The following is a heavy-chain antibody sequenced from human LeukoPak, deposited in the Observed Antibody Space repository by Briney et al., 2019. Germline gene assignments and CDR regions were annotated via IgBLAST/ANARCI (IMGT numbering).Heavy chain of an antibody. J-gene: IGHJ4*02. Sequence: SETLSLTCTVSGGAISSYYWSWIRQRPGKGLEWIGCIYYSGSTNYNPSLKSRVTISVDTSKNQFSLKLSSVTAADTAVYYCARAPYCSSTSCYPFDYWGQGTLVTVSS. CDR1: GGAISSYY. D-gene: IGHD2-2*01. CDR3: ARAPYCSSTSCYPFDY. CDR2: IYYSGST. V-gene: IGHV4-59*01.